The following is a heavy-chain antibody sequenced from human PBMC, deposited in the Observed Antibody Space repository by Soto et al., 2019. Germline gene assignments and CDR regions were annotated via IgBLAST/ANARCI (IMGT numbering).Heavy chain of an antibody. Sequence: SETLSLTCTVSGGSISSGDYYWSWIRQPPGKGLEWIGYTYYSGSTYYNPSLKSRVTISVDTSKNQFSLKLSSVTAADTAVYYCARDSDTAKFDYWGQGTLVTVSS. CDR2: TYYSGST. J-gene: IGHJ4*02. V-gene: IGHV4-30-4*01. CDR3: ARDSDTAKFDY. D-gene: IGHD5-18*01. CDR1: GGSISSGDYY.